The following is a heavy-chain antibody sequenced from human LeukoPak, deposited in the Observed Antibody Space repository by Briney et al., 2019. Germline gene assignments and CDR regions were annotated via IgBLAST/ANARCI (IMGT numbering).Heavy chain of an antibody. Sequence: PGGSLRLSCAASGFTVSSNYMSWVRQAPGKGLKWVSIIYTGGTAHYTDSVKGRLTISRDNSKNTLYLQMNSLRAEDTAVYYCARGAAAGPSYFDFWGQGTLVTVSS. D-gene: IGHD6-13*01. V-gene: IGHV3-66*01. CDR3: ARGAAAGPSYFDF. J-gene: IGHJ4*02. CDR1: GFTVSSNY. CDR2: IYTGGTA.